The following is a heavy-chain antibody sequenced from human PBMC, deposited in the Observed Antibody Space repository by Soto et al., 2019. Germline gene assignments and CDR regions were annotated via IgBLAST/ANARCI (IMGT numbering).Heavy chain of an antibody. V-gene: IGHV3-23*01. CDR1: GFSFSSYA. CDR2: INDGGGAT. D-gene: IGHD6-19*01. Sequence: PGGSLRLSCAASGFSFSSYAMSWVRQTPEKGLEWVSAINDGGGATYHADSVKGRFTISRDNSKNTLYLQMNTLGAEDTAVYYCAKGSSAGRPYYFDCWGQGALVTVSS. J-gene: IGHJ4*02. CDR3: AKGSSAGRPYYFDC.